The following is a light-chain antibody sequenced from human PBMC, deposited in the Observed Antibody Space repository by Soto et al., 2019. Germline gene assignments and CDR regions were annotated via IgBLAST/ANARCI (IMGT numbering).Light chain of an antibody. V-gene: IGKV1-27*01. J-gene: IGKJ4*01. CDR1: QGISNY. Sequence: DIQMTQAPSSLSASVGDRATITCRASQGISNYLAWYQQKPGKVPKLLIYAASTFQSGVPSRFSGSGSGTDFTLSISSLQPEDVATYYFQRYNSAPLTFGGGTKVEIK. CDR2: AAS. CDR3: QRYNSAPLT.